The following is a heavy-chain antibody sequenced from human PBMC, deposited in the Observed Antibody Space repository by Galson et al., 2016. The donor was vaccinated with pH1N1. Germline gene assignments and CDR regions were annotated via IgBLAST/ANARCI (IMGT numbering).Heavy chain of an antibody. CDR2: VYPPDSDT. CDR1: GYTFTPYW. D-gene: IGHD5-24*01. CDR3: DY. Sequence: QSGAEVKKAGESLRISGKVSGYTFTPYWIAWVRQMPGKGLEGMGTVYPPDSDTRYSPSFEGQVTISADKSISTAVYYCARLIGGGYNIREFDYWGQGTQVTVSS. J-gene: IGHJ4*02. V-gene: IGHV5-51*03.